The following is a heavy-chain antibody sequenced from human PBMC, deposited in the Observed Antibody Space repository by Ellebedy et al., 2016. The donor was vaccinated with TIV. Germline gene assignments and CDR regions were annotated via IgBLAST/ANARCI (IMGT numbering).Heavy chain of an antibody. V-gene: IGHV3-21*01. D-gene: IGHD4-11*01. J-gene: IGHJ4*02. Sequence: GESLKISCAASGFTFSTYSMNWVRQAPGKGLEWVSSSSGRGNLAYYAKSVKGRLTISRDHARNSLYLQMKGLRAEDTAVYYCARDLHFAFDYWGRGTLVTVSS. CDR3: ARDLHFAFDY. CDR1: GFTFSTYS. CDR2: SSGRGNLA.